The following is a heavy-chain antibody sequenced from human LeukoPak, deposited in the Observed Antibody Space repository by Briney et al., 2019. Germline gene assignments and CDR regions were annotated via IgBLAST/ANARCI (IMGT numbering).Heavy chain of an antibody. Sequence: ASVKVSCKASGYTVTSYGISWVRQPPGQGLEWMGWISPHNSNTNYAQKLQGRVTMTTDTSTSTAYMELRSLRSDDTAVYYCARDKVRGVIAYGMDVWGKGTTVTVSS. V-gene: IGHV1-18*04. D-gene: IGHD3-10*01. J-gene: IGHJ6*04. CDR3: ARDKVRGVIAYGMDV. CDR2: ISPHNSNT. CDR1: GYTVTSYG.